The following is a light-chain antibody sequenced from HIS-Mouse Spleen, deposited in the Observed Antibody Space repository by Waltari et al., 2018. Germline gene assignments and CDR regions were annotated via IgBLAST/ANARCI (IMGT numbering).Light chain of an antibody. V-gene: IGKV1-5*03. CDR2: KAS. CDR1: QSISSW. J-gene: IGKJ3*01. Sequence: DIQMTQSPSTLSASVGDRVTITSRASQSISSWLAWYQQKPGKAPKLLIYKASSLESGVPSRFRGGGSGTEFTLTVSSLQPDDFATYYGQQYNSYIFTFGPGTKVDIK. CDR3: QQYNSYIFT.